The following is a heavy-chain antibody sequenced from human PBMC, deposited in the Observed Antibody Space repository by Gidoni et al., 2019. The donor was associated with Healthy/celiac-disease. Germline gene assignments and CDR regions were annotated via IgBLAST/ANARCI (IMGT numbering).Heavy chain of an antibody. J-gene: IGHJ4*02. CDR3: AKELEYSSSERGFFDY. D-gene: IGHD6-13*01. V-gene: IGHV3-9*01. CDR1: GFTFDDYA. Sequence: EVQLVESGGGLVQPGRSLRLSCAASGFTFDDYAMHWVRQAPGKGLEWVSGISWNSGSIGYADSVKGRFTISRDNAKNSLYLQMNSLRAEDTALYYCAKELEYSSSERGFFDYWGQGTLVTVSS. CDR2: ISWNSGSI.